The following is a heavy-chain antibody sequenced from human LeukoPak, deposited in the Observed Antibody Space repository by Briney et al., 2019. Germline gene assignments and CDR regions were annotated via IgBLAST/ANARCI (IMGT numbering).Heavy chain of an antibody. D-gene: IGHD6-13*01. CDR3: AMISSSWTYRDY. CDR2: IHHSGSA. Sequence: SGTLSLTCAVSGASISSNWWNWVREPPGKGLEWIGEIHHSGSANYNPSLKSRVTISLDTSENQFSLRLSSVTAADTAVYYCAMISSSWTYRDYWGQGTLVTVSS. CDR1: GASISSNW. V-gene: IGHV4-4*02. J-gene: IGHJ4*02.